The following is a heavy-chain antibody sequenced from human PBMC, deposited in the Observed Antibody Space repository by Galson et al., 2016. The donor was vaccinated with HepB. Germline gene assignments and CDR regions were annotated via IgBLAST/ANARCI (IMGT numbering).Heavy chain of an antibody. CDR2: IKPDGSEK. Sequence: ETLSLTCAVSGDSIRTNNWWHWVRQAPGKGLEWVANIKPDGSEKYYVDSVKGRFTISRDNAKNSLYLQMNSLRAEDTAVYYCARRSCTAGRCYSASYLCFDSWGQGTLVTVSS. D-gene: IGHD2-15*01. CDR1: GDSIRTNNW. J-gene: IGHJ4*02. CDR3: ARRSCTAGRCYSASYLCFDS. V-gene: IGHV3-7*01.